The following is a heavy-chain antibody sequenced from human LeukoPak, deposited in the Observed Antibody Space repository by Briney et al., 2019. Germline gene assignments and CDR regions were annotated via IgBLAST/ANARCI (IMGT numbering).Heavy chain of an antibody. D-gene: IGHD2-8*01. CDR3: AKFSLGPGCTNGVCYTPFDY. J-gene: IGHJ4*02. Sequence: GGSLRLSCAASGFTFSSYAMSWVRQAPGKGLEWVSIINKSGGSTNYADSVKGRFTISRDNSKNTLYLQMNSLRAEDTAVYYCAKFSLGPGCTNGVCYTPFDYWGQGTLVTVSS. V-gene: IGHV3-23*01. CDR1: GFTFSSYA. CDR2: INKSGGST.